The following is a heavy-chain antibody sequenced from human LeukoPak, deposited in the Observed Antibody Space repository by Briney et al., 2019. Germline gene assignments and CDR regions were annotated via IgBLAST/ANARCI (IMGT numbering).Heavy chain of an antibody. CDR2: ISSSGSTI. D-gene: IGHD7-27*01. CDR3: AKDGNWARFED. Sequence: GGSLRLSCAASGLTFSFYSMNWVRQAPGKGLEWVSYISSSGSTIYYADSVKGRFTISRDNSKNMVWLQINSPTAEDTATYYCAKDGNWARFEDWGQGTLVTVSS. CDR1: GLTFSFYS. V-gene: IGHV3-48*01. J-gene: IGHJ4*02.